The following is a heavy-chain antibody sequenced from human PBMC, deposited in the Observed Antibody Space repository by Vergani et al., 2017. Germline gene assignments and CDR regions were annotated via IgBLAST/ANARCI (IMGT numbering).Heavy chain of an antibody. D-gene: IGHD2-2*01. J-gene: IGHJ6*02. Sequence: QVQLVQSGAEVKKPGASVKVSCKASGYTFTSYGISWVRQAPGQGLEWMGWISAYNGNTNSAQKLQGRVTMTTDTSTSTAYMELRSLRSDDTAVYYCARDPDSVVVXAAPYYYYYYGMDVWGQGTTVTVSS. V-gene: IGHV1-18*04. CDR1: GYTFTSYG. CDR2: ISAYNGNT. CDR3: ARDPDSVVVXAAPYYYYYYGMDV.